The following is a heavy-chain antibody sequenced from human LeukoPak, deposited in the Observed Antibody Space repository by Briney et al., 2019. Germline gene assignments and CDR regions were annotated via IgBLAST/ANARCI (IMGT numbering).Heavy chain of an antibody. D-gene: IGHD3-16*01. CDR1: GGSISNYY. V-gene: IGHV4-59*01. CDR2: ISYSGST. CDR3: ARALLRPWFDP. Sequence: PSETLSLTCTVSGGSISNYYWSWIRQPPGKGLEWIGYISYSGSTNYNPSLKSRVTISVDTSKNQFSLKLRSVTTADTAVYYCARALLRPWFDPWGQGTLVTVPS. J-gene: IGHJ5*02.